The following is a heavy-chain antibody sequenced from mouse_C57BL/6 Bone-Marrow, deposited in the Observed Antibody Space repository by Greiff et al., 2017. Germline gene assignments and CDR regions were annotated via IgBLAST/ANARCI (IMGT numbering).Heavy chain of an antibody. CDR1: GYTFTSYW. V-gene: IGHV1-69*01. CDR3: ASEEPYGTPRGFAY. Sequence: QVQLQQPGAELVMPGASVKLSCKASGYTFTSYWMHWVKQRPGQGLEWIGEIDPSDSYTNYNQKFKGKSTLTVDKSSSTAYMQLSSLTSEDSAVYYCASEEPYGTPRGFAYWGQGTLVTVSA. CDR2: IDPSDSYT. J-gene: IGHJ3*01. D-gene: IGHD2-1*01.